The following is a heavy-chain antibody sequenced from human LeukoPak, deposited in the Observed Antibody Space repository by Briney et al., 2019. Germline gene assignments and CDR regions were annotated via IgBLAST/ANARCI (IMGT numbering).Heavy chain of an antibody. Sequence: ASVTVSCTASGYTFTIYYINCVRQATGQWLEWMGWMNPNSGNTGYAQKFQGRVTMTRNTSISTAYMELSSLRSEDTDVYYCARENDLRFDPWGQGTLVTVSS. D-gene: IGHD3-3*01. CDR2: MNPNSGNT. CDR1: GYTFTIYY. V-gene: IGHV1-8*01. J-gene: IGHJ5*02. CDR3: ARENDLRFDP.